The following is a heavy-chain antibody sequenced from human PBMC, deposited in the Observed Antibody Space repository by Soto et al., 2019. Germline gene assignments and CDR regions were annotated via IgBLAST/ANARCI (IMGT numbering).Heavy chain of an antibody. CDR3: ARDTVERPYYYYFAMDV. D-gene: IGHD1-1*01. CDR1: GDSVSRNSAA. J-gene: IGHJ6*02. CDR2: TYYRSKWFN. Sequence: SQTLSLTCAISGDSVSRNSAAWNWIRQSPSRGLEWLGRTYYRSKWFNDYAVSVKSRITINPDTSKNQFSLHLNSVTPEDTAVYYCARDTVERPYYYYFAMDVWGQGTTVTVSS. V-gene: IGHV6-1*01.